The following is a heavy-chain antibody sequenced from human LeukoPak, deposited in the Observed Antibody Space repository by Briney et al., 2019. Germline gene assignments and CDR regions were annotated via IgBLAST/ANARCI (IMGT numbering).Heavy chain of an antibody. J-gene: IGHJ6*04. CDR3: ASPEYCSGGSCYQTSYYYYYYGMDV. CDR2: IIPIFVTA. V-gene: IGHV1-69*06. CDR1: GSTFSRYA. D-gene: IGHD2-15*01. Sequence: AVKVSCKASGSTFSRYAISWVRQDPGQGLEWMGGIIPIFVTANYAQKFQGRGTITAHNSTSTAYMELRSLQSEDTAVYYCASPEYCSGGSCYQTSYYYYYYGMDVWGKGTTVTVSS.